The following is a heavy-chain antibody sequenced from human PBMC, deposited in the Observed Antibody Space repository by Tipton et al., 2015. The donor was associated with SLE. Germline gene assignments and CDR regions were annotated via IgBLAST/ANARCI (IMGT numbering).Heavy chain of an antibody. CDR2: ISAYNGNT. V-gene: IGHV1-18*01. Sequence: QVQLVQSGPEVKKPGASVKVSCKASGYTFSSYGIIWVRQAPGQGLEWMGWISAYNGNTNCAQKLQGRVTMTTDASTSTAYMELRCQRSDDSAVYYCAIAVVGSLFFDYWGQGTLVTFSS. D-gene: IGHD3-10*01. CDR3: AIAVVGSLFFDY. CDR1: GYTFSSYG. J-gene: IGHJ4*02.